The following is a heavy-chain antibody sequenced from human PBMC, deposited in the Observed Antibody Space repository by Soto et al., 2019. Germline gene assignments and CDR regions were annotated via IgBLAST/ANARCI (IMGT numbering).Heavy chain of an antibody. J-gene: IGHJ6*03. V-gene: IGHV4-34*01. Sequence: SETQSLTCAVDDGSCSGYDWSWNRQPTGKGLEWIGESNDSGSTNYNPSLKSRVSISVDKPNNQFSLKLSSVTAADTAVYYCARHRGYDFWSGYYTGDYYYYYMDVWGKGTTVTVSS. CDR3: ARHRGYDFWSGYYTGDYYYYYMDV. D-gene: IGHD3-3*01. CDR1: DGSCSGYD. CDR2: SNDSGST.